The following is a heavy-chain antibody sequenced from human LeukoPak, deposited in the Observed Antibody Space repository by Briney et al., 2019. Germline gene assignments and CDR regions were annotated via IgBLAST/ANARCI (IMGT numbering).Heavy chain of an antibody. D-gene: IGHD4-17*01. V-gene: IGHV1-69*05. CDR3: ARDDHGDYGSGWFDP. Sequence: ASVKVSCKTSGGTFNNSAISWVRQAPGQGLEWLGGIMPLFGTAGYAQKFQGRVTITKDESTRTVYLELTSLTSDDTAVYYCARDDHGDYGSGWFDPWGQGTLVSVSS. J-gene: IGHJ5*02. CDR1: GGTFNNSA. CDR2: IMPLFGTA.